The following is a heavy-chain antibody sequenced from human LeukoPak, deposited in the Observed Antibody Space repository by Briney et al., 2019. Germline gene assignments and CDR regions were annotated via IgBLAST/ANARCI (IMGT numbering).Heavy chain of an antibody. V-gene: IGHV3-9*01. Sequence: GGSLRLSCAASGFTFDDYAMHWVRQAPGKGLEWVSGISWNSGSIGYADSVKGRFTISRDNAKNSLYLQMNSLRAEDTALYYCAKDSVSGSSSSSDYWGQGTLVTVSS. CDR3: AKDSVSGSSSSSDY. D-gene: IGHD6-6*01. J-gene: IGHJ4*02. CDR2: ISWNSGSI. CDR1: GFTFDDYA.